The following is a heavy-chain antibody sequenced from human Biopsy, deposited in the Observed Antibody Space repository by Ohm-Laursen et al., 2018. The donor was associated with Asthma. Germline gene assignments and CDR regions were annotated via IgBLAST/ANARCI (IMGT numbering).Heavy chain of an antibody. Sequence: SETLSLTCTVSGGSIRSHDWTWIRLLPGKGLEYIGDVSHTGSTNYNPSLKSRVTMSLDTSKSQFSLRLTSVTPADTAVYYCARLADCSGGACYSYGWFDPWGQGTRVTVSS. CDR2: VSHTGST. CDR1: GGSIRSHD. CDR3: ARLADCSGGACYSYGWFDP. V-gene: IGHV4-59*11. D-gene: IGHD2-15*01. J-gene: IGHJ5*02.